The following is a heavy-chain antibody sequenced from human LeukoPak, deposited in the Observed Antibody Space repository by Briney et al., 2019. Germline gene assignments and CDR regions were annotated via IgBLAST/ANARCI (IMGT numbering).Heavy chain of an antibody. CDR2: INHSGST. CDR1: GGSFSGYY. Sequence: SETLSLTCAVYGGSFSGYYWSWIRQPPGKRVEWIGEINHSGSTSYNPSLKSRVTISVDTSKNQFSLKLSSVTAADTAVYYCAGGRRSIVVVPAARRGYYYMDVWGNGTTVTVSS. D-gene: IGHD2-2*01. CDR3: AGGRRSIVVVPAARRGYYYMDV. J-gene: IGHJ6*03. V-gene: IGHV4-34*01.